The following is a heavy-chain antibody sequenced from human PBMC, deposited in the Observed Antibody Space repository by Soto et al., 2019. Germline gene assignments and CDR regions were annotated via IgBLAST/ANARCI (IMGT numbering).Heavy chain of an antibody. CDR1: GYTFNSYD. V-gene: IGHV1-8*01. CDR2: MNPNSGNT. Sequence: ASVKVSCKASGYTFNSYDINWVRQATGQGLEWMGWMNPNSGNTAYAQKFQGRVTMTRDTSTSTVYMELSSLRSEDTAVYYCARDRGRGGSYYIYFYGMDVWGQGTTVTVSS. D-gene: IGHD1-26*01. J-gene: IGHJ6*02. CDR3: ARDRGRGGSYYIYFYGMDV.